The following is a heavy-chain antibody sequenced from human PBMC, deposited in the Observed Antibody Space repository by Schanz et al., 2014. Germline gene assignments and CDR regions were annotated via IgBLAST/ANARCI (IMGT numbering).Heavy chain of an antibody. CDR3: VRDLGGDQTDY. J-gene: IGHJ4*02. V-gene: IGHV3-33*01. CDR1: GFTFSNHG. Sequence: QVQLVESGGGVVQPGRSLRLSCAASGFTFSNHGMHWVRQSPGKGLEWVALIWYDGSNEYYADSVKGRFTISRDNSKNTLYLQVNSLRAEDTAVYYCVRDLGGDQTDYWGQGSLVTVSP. CDR2: IWYDGSNE. D-gene: IGHD4-17*01.